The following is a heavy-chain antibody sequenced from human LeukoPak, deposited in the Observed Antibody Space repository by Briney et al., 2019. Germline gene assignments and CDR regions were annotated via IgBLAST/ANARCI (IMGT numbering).Heavy chain of an antibody. Sequence: ASVTVSCKASGYTFSNYYMHWVRQAPGQGLEWMGWINPNSGGTNYAQKFQGRVTMTRDTSISTAYMELSRLRSDDTAVYYCARDHGSGRGYFDYWGQGTLVTVSS. CDR3: ARDHGSGRGYFDY. J-gene: IGHJ4*02. D-gene: IGHD3-10*01. V-gene: IGHV1-2*02. CDR1: GYTFSNYY. CDR2: INPNSGGT.